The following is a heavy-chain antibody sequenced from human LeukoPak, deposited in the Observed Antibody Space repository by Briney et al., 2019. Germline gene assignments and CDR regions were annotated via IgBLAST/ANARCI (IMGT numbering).Heavy chain of an antibody. CDR3: ARDPGSRGNWFDP. Sequence: ASVKVSCKASGYTFTGYYMHWVRQAPGQGLEWMGRINPNSGGTNYAQKFQGRVTITADESTSTAYMELSSLRSEDTAVYYCARDPGSRGNWFDPWGQGTLVTVSS. CDR2: INPNSGGT. CDR1: GYTFTGYY. V-gene: IGHV1-2*06. J-gene: IGHJ5*02. D-gene: IGHD3-16*01.